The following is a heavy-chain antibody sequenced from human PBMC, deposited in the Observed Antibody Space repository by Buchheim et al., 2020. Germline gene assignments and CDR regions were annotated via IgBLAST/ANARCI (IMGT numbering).Heavy chain of an antibody. V-gene: IGHV3-33*03. Sequence: QLMQSGGSVVQPGTSLRLSCVASGFSFRGSGLHWVRQAPGKGLEWVALLWFNGATQNYADTVKGRFTISRDRSKNTLYMEMNNLRDEDTAMYYCARSVTTFDRFDVWGQGTL. D-gene: IGHD3-3*01. CDR2: LWFNGATQ. CDR3: ARSVTTFDRFDV. CDR1: GFSFRGSG. J-gene: IGHJ5*02.